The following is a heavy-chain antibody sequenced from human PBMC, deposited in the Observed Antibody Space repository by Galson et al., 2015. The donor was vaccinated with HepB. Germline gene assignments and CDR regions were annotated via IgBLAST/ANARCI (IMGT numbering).Heavy chain of an antibody. D-gene: IGHD3-16*01. J-gene: IGHJ4*02. CDR2: ISDSGDNT. V-gene: IGHV3-23*01. CDR3: AKGILAGRSSLGD. Sequence: SLRLSCAASGFTFSSYSMNWVRQAPGKGLEWVLGISDSGDNTYYADSVKGRFTISRDNSKNTLLLQMDSLRGEDTALYYCAKGILAGRSSLGDWGQGTLVIVSS. CDR1: GFTFSSYS.